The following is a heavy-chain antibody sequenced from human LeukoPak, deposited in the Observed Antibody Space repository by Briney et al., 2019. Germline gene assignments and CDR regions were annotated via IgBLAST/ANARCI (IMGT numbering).Heavy chain of an antibody. CDR1: GYTFTGYH. D-gene: IGHD6-6*01. J-gene: IGHJ3*01. V-gene: IGHV1-2*06. CDR2: INPNSGDT. CDR3: ARSSYSSSSSV. Sequence: ASVKVSCKASGYTFTGYHMHWVRQAPGQGLEWMGRINPNSGDTNYAQKFQGRVTMTRDTSISTAYMELGRLRSDDTAVYYCARSSYSSSSSVWGQGTMVTVSS.